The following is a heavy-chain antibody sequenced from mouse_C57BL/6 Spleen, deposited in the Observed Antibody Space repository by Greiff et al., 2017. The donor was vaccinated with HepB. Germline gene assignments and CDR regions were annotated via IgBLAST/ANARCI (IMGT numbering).Heavy chain of an antibody. CDR1: GYTFTDYY. Sequence: EVQLQQSGPELVKPGASVKISCKASGYTFTDYYMNWVKQSHGKSLEWIGDINPNNGGTSYNQKFKGKATLTVDKSSSTAYMELRSLTSEDSAVYYCARDWDEDYAMDYWGQGTSVTVSS. J-gene: IGHJ4*01. CDR2: INPNNGGT. D-gene: IGHD4-1*01. CDR3: ARDWDEDYAMDY. V-gene: IGHV1-26*01.